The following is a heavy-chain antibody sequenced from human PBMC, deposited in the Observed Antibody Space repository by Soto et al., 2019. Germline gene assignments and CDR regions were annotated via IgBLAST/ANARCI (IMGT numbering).Heavy chain of an antibody. D-gene: IGHD2-2*01. CDR1: GYTFSTYG. V-gene: IGHV1-18*01. CDR2: ISTYNGNT. J-gene: IGHJ4*02. Sequence: QGQLVQSGAEVKKPGASVRVSCKASGYTFSTYGISWVRQAPGQGLEWLGWISTYNGNTNYSQKLQGRVTMTTDTSASQVYSQVRSLDFDDAAVNYCARESVSRTGCYGVEYWRQGTLLNVSS. CDR3: ARESVSRTGCYGVEY.